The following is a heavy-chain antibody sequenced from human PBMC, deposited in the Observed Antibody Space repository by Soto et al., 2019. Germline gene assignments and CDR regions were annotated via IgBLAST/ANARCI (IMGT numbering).Heavy chain of an antibody. V-gene: IGHV1-69*01. D-gene: IGHD3-22*01. CDR2: IIPIFGTA. CDR3: ARGWGYDSTDYYYAY. CDR1: GGSFNRHT. J-gene: IGHJ4*02. Sequence: QVQLVQSGAEVRKPGSSVRVSCKASGGSFNRHTISWVRHAPGQGLEWMGGIIPIFGTANHAQKFQGRVTIIADESTSTVYMELGSLRSDDTAIYYCARGWGYDSTDYYYAYWGQGTLVIVSS.